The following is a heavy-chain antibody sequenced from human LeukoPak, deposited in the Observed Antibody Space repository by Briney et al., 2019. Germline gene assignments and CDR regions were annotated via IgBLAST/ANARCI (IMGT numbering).Heavy chain of an antibody. D-gene: IGHD5-18*01. J-gene: IGHJ4*02. CDR3: ARNPFGGYNFDF. Sequence: GGSLRLSCAASGFTFRSHAMHWVRQAPGKGLEWVAIISYDGSRKYYADSVKGRFTNSRDNSKNTLYLQMNSLRPEDTAVYYCARNPFGGYNFDFWGQGTLVTVSS. CDR1: GFTFRSHA. CDR2: ISYDGSRK. V-gene: IGHV3-30-3*01.